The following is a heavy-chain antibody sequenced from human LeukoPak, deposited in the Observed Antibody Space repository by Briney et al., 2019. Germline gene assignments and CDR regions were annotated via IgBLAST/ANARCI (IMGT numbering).Heavy chain of an antibody. V-gene: IGHV3-23*01. CDR1: GFTFSSYA. CDR2: ISGSGDST. CDR3: ARDATRHINIAVPGGDY. J-gene: IGHJ4*02. D-gene: IGHD6-19*01. Sequence: GGSLRLSCAASGFTFSSYAMSWVRQAPGKGLEWVSVISGSGDSTFYADSVKGRFSISRDNSNKTVSLQMNSLRAEDTAIYYCARDATRHINIAVPGGDYWGQGTLATVSS.